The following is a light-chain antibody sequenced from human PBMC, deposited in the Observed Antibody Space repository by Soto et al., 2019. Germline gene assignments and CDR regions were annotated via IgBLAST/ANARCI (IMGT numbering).Light chain of an antibody. Sequence: EIVLTQSPATLSLSLGERATLSCRASQSVSSYLAWYQQNPGQAPRLLIYDASKRATGIPARFRGSGSGTDFTLPISSLEPDDFAVYYCQQRSNWPRTFGQGTKVDIK. V-gene: IGKV3-11*01. CDR2: DAS. CDR1: QSVSSY. J-gene: IGKJ1*01. CDR3: QQRSNWPRT.